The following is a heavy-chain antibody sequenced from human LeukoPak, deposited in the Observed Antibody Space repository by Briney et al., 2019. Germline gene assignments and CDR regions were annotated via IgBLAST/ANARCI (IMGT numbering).Heavy chain of an antibody. D-gene: IGHD2-15*01. CDR2: ISYDGNNK. CDR3: ANSPTGSCYFDS. Sequence: GGSLRLSCAASGFTFSSYAMHWVRQAPGKGLEWVAVISYDGNNKYYPGSVKGRFAISRDNSKSTLYLQMDSLRAEDTALYYCANSPTGSCYFDSWGQGTLVTVSS. V-gene: IGHV3-30*09. J-gene: IGHJ4*02. CDR1: GFTFSSYA.